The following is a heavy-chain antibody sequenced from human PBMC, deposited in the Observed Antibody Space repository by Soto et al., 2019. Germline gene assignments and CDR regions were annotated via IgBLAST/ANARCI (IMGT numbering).Heavy chain of an antibody. J-gene: IGHJ4*02. CDR1: GGSISSGGYY. Sequence: QVQLQESGPGLVKPSQTLSLTCTVSGGSISSGGYYWSWIRQHPGKVLEWIGYIYYSGSTYYNPSLKSRVTISVDTSENQFSLKLRSVTAADTAVYYCARVYCSGGSCYEFDYWGQGTLVTVSS. CDR2: IYYSGST. V-gene: IGHV4-31*03. CDR3: ARVYCSGGSCYEFDY. D-gene: IGHD2-15*01.